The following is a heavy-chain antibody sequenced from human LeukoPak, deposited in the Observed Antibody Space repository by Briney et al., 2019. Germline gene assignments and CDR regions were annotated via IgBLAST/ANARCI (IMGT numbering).Heavy chain of an antibody. Sequence: PSETLSLTCTVSGGSISSYYWSWIRQPPGKGLEWIGYIYYSGSTNYNPSLKSRVTISVDTSKNQFSLKLSSVTAADTAVYYCARRGYHYRGIYYGMDVWGQGTTVTVSS. CDR1: GGSISSYY. CDR2: IYYSGST. J-gene: IGHJ6*02. CDR3: ARRGYHYRGIYYGMDV. D-gene: IGHD3-10*01. V-gene: IGHV4-59*08.